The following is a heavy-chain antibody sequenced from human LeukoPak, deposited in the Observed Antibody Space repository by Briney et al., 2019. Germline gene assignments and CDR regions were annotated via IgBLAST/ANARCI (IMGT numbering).Heavy chain of an antibody. CDR2: IFHSGAT. Sequence: SETLSLTCTVSGGSITDNYWSWIRQPPGKGLEWVSYIFHSGATKYNPSLKSRVTTSFDTSRKQFSLRLSSVTAADTAVYYCSRNNIVVGTTNNDAFDIWGQGTMVTVS. CDR1: GGSITDNY. J-gene: IGHJ3*02. CDR3: SRNNIVVGTTNNDAFDI. D-gene: IGHD1-7*01. V-gene: IGHV4-59*01.